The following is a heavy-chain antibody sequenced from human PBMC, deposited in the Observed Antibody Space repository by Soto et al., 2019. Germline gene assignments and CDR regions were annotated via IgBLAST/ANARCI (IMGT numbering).Heavy chain of an antibody. J-gene: IGHJ6*02. D-gene: IGHD2-2*01. V-gene: IGHV3-30*03. CDR1: GFTFSSYG. CDR2: ISYDGSNK. CDR3: ARDRWDIVVVPAAQVYSYYYGMDV. Sequence: GGSLRLSCAASGFTFSSYGMHWVRQAPGKGLEWVAVISYDGSNKYYADSVKGRFTISRDNAKNSLYLQMNSLRAEDTAVYYCARDRWDIVVVPAAQVYSYYYGMDVWGQGTTVTAP.